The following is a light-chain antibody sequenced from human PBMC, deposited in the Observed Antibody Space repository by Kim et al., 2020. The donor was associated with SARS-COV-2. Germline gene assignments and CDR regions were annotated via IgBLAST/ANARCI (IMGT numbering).Light chain of an antibody. CDR3: QSYDSSLSGSVV. J-gene: IGLJ2*01. V-gene: IGLV1-40*01. CDR2: GNS. CDR1: SSNIGAGYD. Sequence: VTTSWTGSSSNIGAGYDVHWYQQLPGTAPKLLIYGNSNRPSGVPDRFSGSKSGTSASLAITGLQAEDEADYYCQSYDSSLSGSVVFGGGTQLTVL.